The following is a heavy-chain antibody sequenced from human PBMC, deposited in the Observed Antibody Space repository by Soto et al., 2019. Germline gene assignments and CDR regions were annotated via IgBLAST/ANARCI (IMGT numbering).Heavy chain of an antibody. Sequence: ASVKVSCKASGYTFTGYYMHWVRQAPGQGLEWMGWINPNSGGTNYAQKFQGRVTMTRDTSISTAYMELSRLRSDDTAVYYCAISGRSEYSSSWYNWFDPWGQGTLVTVSS. V-gene: IGHV1-2*02. CDR2: INPNSGGT. CDR1: GYTFTGYY. D-gene: IGHD6-13*01. J-gene: IGHJ5*02. CDR3: AISGRSEYSSSWYNWFDP.